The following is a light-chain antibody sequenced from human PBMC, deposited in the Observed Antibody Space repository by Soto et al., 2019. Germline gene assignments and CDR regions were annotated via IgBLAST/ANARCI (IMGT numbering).Light chain of an antibody. J-gene: IGKJ5*01. CDR3: QHANSFPIT. V-gene: IGKV1D-12*01. CDR1: QGINNW. Sequence: DIQMTQSPSSVSASVGDSVTITCRASQGINNWLAWYQQKPGKAPKLLIYAASSLQSGVPSRFSGRGSGTDFSLTISSLQPEDFATYYCQHANSFPITFGQGTRLEIK. CDR2: AAS.